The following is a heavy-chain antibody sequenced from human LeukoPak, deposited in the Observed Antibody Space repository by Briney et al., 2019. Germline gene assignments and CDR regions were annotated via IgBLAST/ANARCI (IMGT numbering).Heavy chain of an antibody. D-gene: IGHD6-19*01. V-gene: IGHV3-66*01. CDR3: ARDRVSSGWYRGFDL. Sequence: GGSLRLSCIASGFSVTNIYISWVRQAPGKGLEWVSVIYSGGSTYYGESVKGRFTISRDNSKNTLYLQMNSLRVEDTAMYYCARDRVSSGWYRGFDLWGQGTLVTVSS. CDR1: GFSVTNIY. CDR2: IYSGGST. J-gene: IGHJ5*02.